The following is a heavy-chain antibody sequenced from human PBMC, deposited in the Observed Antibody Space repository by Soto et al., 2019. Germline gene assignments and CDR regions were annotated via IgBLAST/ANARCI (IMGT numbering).Heavy chain of an antibody. CDR3: AKVVRVVGATSDY. D-gene: IGHD1-26*01. CDR1: GFTFSDYY. V-gene: IGHV3-11*01. Sequence: LRLSCAASGFTFSDYYMSWFRQAPGKGLEWVSYIGRGGSPIYYADSVKGRFTISRDDAKNSLYLQMNSLKAGDTAVYYCAKVVRVVGATSDYWGQGTLATVSS. CDR2: IGRGGSPI. J-gene: IGHJ4*02.